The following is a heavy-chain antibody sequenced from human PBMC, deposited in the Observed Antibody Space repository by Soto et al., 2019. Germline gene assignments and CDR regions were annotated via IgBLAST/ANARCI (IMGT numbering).Heavy chain of an antibody. CDR1: GYTFTSYD. Sequence: ASVKVSCKASGYTFTSYDINWVRQATGQGLEWMGWMNPNSGNTGYAQKFQGRVTMTRNTSISTAYMELSSLRSEDTAVYYCARKGSNSYLRGDYYYYMDVWGKGTTVTVSS. J-gene: IGHJ6*03. CDR2: MNPNSGNT. V-gene: IGHV1-8*01. CDR3: ARKGSNSYLRGDYYYYMDV. D-gene: IGHD6-13*01.